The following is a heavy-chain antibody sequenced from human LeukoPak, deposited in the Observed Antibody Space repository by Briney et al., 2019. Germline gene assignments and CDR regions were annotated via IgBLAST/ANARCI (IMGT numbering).Heavy chain of an antibody. V-gene: IGHV7-4-1*02. Sequence: GASVKVSCKASGYTFTSYAMNWVRQAPGQGLEWMGWINTNTGSPTYAQGLTGRFVFSLDTSVSTAFLQISSLKAEDTALYYCVRGIDINYWGQGTLVTVSS. D-gene: IGHD3-16*02. J-gene: IGHJ4*02. CDR3: VRGIDINY. CDR1: GYTFTSYA. CDR2: INTNTGSP.